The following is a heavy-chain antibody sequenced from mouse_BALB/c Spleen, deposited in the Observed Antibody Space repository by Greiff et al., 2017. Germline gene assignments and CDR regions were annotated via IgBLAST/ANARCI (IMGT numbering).Heavy chain of an antibody. V-gene: IGHV3-8*02. CDR3: SRGDDGAGFAY. D-gene: IGHD2-12*01. Sequence: VQLKESGPSLVKPSQTLSLTCSVTGDSITSGYWNWIRKCPGNKLEYMGYISYSGSTYYNPSLKSRISITRDTSKNQYYLQLNSVNTEDTATYYCSRGDDGAGFAYWGQGTLVTGSA. CDR2: ISYSGST. CDR1: GDSITSGY. J-gene: IGHJ3*01.